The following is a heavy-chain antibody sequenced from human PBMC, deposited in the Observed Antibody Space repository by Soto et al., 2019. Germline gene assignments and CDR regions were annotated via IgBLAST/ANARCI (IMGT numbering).Heavy chain of an antibody. CDR3: ARGQGAAAGHSSFDN. J-gene: IGHJ4*02. CDR2: IYDSGNT. Sequence: QLQLQESGSGLVKPSQTLSLTCAVSGGSISGTTYSWSWIRQPPGKGLEWIGYIYDSGNTYYNPSLKSQFSISVDRSKNQFCMKLSSVNAADTAVYYCARGQGAAAGHSSFDNWGQGALVTVSS. D-gene: IGHD6-13*01. CDR1: GGSISGTTYS. V-gene: IGHV4-30-2*01.